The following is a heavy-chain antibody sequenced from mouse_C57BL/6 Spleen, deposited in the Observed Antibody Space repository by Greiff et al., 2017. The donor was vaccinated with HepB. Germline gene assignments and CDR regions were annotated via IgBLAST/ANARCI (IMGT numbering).Heavy chain of an antibody. CDR2: IDPENGDT. D-gene: IGHD3-2*02. J-gene: IGHJ3*01. CDR3: TTDSSGYVMFAY. Sequence: QLQQSGAELVRPGASVKLSCTASGFNIKDDYMHWVKQRPEQGLEWIGWIDPENGDTEYASKFQGKATITADTSSNTAYLQLSSLTSEDTAVYYCTTDSSGYVMFAYWGQGTLVTVSA. CDR1: GFNIKDDY. V-gene: IGHV14-4*01.